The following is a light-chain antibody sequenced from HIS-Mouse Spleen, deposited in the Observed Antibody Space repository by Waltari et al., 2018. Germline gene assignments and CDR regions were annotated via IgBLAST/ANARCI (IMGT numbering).Light chain of an antibody. CDR2: GAS. CDR3: QQYNNWPPGVYT. Sequence: EIVMTQSPATLSVSPGERATLSCRASQSVSSNLAWYQQKPGQAPRPLIYGASTRATGIPARFSGSGSGTEFTLTISSLQSEDFAVYYCQQYNNWPPGVYTFGQGTKLEIK. CDR1: QSVSSN. J-gene: IGKJ2*01. V-gene: IGKV3-15*01.